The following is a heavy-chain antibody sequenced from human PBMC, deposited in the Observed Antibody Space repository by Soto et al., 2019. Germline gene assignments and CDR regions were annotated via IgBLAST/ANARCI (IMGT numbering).Heavy chain of an antibody. CDR3: AKAGDTAMIYYYGMDV. CDR2: ISGSGSST. J-gene: IGHJ6*02. D-gene: IGHD5-18*01. CDR1: GFTFSSYS. Sequence: PGGSLRLSCAASGFTFSSYSMSWVRQAPGKGLEWVSAISGSGSSTYYADSVKGRFTISRDNSKNTLYLQMNSLRAEDTAVYYCAKAGDTAMIYYYGMDVWGQGTTVTVSS. V-gene: IGHV3-23*01.